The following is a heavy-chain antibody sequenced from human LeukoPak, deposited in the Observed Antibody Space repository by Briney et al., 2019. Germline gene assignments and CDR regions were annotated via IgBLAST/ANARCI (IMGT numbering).Heavy chain of an antibody. CDR3: AKASWVSNADAVL. J-gene: IGHJ4*02. D-gene: IGHD1-1*01. V-gene: IGHV3-23*01. Sequence: PGGLLTLSFSPSGFTLCSYSMRWVGEAPSIGVGVVSSLRGNGDTFYADSVKGRFTLSRDESRNTVYLQLNNLRVEDTAVYYCAKASWVSNADAVLWGQGTVVTVSS. CDR1: GFTLCSYS. CDR2: LRGNGDT.